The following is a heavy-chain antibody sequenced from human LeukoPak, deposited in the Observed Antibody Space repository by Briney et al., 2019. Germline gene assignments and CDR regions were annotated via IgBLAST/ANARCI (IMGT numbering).Heavy chain of an antibody. CDR2: IIPIFGTA. CDR1: GGTFSSYA. D-gene: IGHD3-9*01. CDR3: ARTGETPSYDILTGYWSWFDP. J-gene: IGHJ5*02. V-gene: IGHV1-69*13. Sequence: ASVKVSCKASGGTFSSYAISWVRQAPGQGLEWMGGIIPIFGTANYAQKFQGRVTITADESTSTAYMELSSLRSEDTAVYYCARTGETPSYDILTGYWSWFDPWGQGTLVTVSS.